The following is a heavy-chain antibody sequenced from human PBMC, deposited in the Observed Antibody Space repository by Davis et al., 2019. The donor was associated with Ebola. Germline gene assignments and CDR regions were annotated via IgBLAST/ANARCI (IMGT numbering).Heavy chain of an antibody. V-gene: IGHV4-61*01. D-gene: IGHD5-24*01. CDR1: GGSVNSGSYY. CDR2: IFYSGST. CDR3: ARDRAIGYTPGPFDY. Sequence: HLPETLSLTCTVSGGSVNSGSYYWSWIRQPPGKGLEWIGYIFYSGSTNYNPSLKSRVTISVDTSKNQFSLKLSSVTAADTAVYYCARDRAIGYTPGPFDYWGQGTLVTVSS. J-gene: IGHJ4*02.